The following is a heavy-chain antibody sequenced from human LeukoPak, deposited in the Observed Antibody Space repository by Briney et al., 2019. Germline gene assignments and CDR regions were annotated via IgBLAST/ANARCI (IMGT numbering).Heavy chain of an antibody. CDR3: ARTLRWLRAFDY. Sequence: GGSLRLSCAASEFTFSRYEMNWVRQAAGKGLEWVSYISNSGSTTYYADSVKGRFTISRDNAKNSLYLQMNSLRAEDTAVYYYARTLRWLRAFDYWGQGTLVTVSS. D-gene: IGHD4-23*01. J-gene: IGHJ4*02. CDR1: EFTFSRYE. V-gene: IGHV3-48*03. CDR2: ISNSGSTT.